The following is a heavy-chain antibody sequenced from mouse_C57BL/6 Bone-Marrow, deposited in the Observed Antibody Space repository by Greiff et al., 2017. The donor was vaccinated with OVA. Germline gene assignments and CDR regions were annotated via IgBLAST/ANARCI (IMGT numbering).Heavy chain of an antibody. CDR1: EYEFPSHD. J-gene: IGHJ1*03. CDR2: INSDGGST. D-gene: IGHD4-1*01. CDR3: ARRITVTDYWYFDV. Sequence: EVMLVESGGGLVQPGESLKLSCESNEYEFPSHDMSWVRKTPEKRLALVAAINSDGGSTYYPDTMERRFIISRDNTKKTLYLQMSSLRSEDTALYYCARRITVTDYWYFDVWGTGTTVTVSS. V-gene: IGHV5-2*03.